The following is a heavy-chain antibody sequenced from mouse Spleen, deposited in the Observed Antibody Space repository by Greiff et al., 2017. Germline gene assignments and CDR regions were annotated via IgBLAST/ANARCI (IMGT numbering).Heavy chain of an antibody. CDR2: INPSSGYT. CDR1: GYTFTSYW. CDR3: ARSGGHYYGSLPWFAY. V-gene: IGHV1-7*01. Sequence: VQGVESGAELAKPGASVKLSCKASGYTFTSYWMHWVKQRPGQGLEWIGYINPSSGYTKYNQKFKDKATLTADKSSSTAYMQLSSLTYEDSAVYYCARSGGHYYGSLPWFAYWGQGTLVTVSA. J-gene: IGHJ3*01. D-gene: IGHD1-1*01.